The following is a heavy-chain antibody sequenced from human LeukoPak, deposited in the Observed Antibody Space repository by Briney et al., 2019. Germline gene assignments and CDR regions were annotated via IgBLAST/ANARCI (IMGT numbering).Heavy chain of an antibody. CDR1: GGTFSSYA. CDR2: ISAYNGNT. CDR3: ARGAPETIEYYFDY. Sequence: ASVKVSCKASGGTFSSYAISWVRQAPGQGLEWMGWISAYNGNTNYAQKLQGRVTMTTDTSTSTAYMELRSLRSDDTAVYYCARGAPETIEYYFDYWGQGTLVTVSS. D-gene: IGHD1-14*01. J-gene: IGHJ4*02. V-gene: IGHV1-18*01.